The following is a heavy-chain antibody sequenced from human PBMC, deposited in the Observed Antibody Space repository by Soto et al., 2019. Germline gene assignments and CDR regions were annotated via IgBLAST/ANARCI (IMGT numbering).Heavy chain of an antibody. V-gene: IGHV1-18*04. CDR1: GYTFTRYG. CDR2: ISAYNGNT. Sequence: GASVKFSCKASGYTFTRYGISWVRQAPGQGLEWMGWISAYNGNTNYAQKLQGRVTMTTDTSTSTAYMELRSLRSDDTAVYYCARDYNPGYSYGYGYWGQGTLVTVS. J-gene: IGHJ4*02. CDR3: ARDYNPGYSYGYGY. D-gene: IGHD5-18*01.